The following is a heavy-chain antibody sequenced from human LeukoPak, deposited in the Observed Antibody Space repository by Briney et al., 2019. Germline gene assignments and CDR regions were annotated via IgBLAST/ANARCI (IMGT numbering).Heavy chain of an antibody. D-gene: IGHD3-10*01. CDR2: ISGSSVTI. V-gene: IGHV3-48*02. Sequence: GGSLRLSCAASGFTFSGCSMNWVRQAPGKGLEWVSYISGSSVTIYYADSVKGRFTISRDNAKNSVYLQMNSLRDDDTAVYYCGRDYYGSIDYWGQGTLVTVSS. J-gene: IGHJ4*02. CDR3: GRDYYGSIDY. CDR1: GFTFSGCS.